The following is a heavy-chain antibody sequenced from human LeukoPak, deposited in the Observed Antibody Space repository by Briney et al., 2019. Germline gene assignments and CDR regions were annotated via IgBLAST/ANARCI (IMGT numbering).Heavy chain of an antibody. CDR2: MYSRGDT. Sequence: GGSLRLSCVASGFTVSDNYMSWVRQAPGKGLEWVSVMYSRGDTYYANSVKGRFTFSRDISKNTLYLQMDSLRNEDTAMYYCARDAPQVPAAGVLASWGQGTLVIVSS. D-gene: IGHD6-13*01. CDR1: GFTVSDNY. J-gene: IGHJ5*02. V-gene: IGHV3-53*01. CDR3: ARDAPQVPAAGVLAS.